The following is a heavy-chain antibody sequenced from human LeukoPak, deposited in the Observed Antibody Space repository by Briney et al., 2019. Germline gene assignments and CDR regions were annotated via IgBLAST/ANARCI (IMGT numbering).Heavy chain of an antibody. CDR3: ARDRSDYSIKYYYYYGMDV. CDR1: GFIFSRYW. Sequence: GGSLRLSCAASGFIFSRYWMHWVRQAPGKGLMWVSRISPDGSTTLYADSVKGRFTISRDNSKNTLYLQMNSLGAEDTAVFYCARDRSDYSIKYYYYYGMDVWGQGTTVTVSS. V-gene: IGHV3-74*03. J-gene: IGHJ6*02. CDR2: ISPDGSTT. D-gene: IGHD3-16*01.